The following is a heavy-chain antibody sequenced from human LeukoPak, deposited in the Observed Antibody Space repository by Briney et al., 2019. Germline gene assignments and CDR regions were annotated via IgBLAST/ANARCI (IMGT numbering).Heavy chain of an antibody. V-gene: IGHV3-30-3*01. CDR3: AREPIVVVPAAIPPRGFDY. J-gene: IGHJ4*02. Sequence: RSLRLSCAASGFTFSSYAMHWVRQAPGKGLEWVAVISYDGSNKYYADSVKGRFTISRDNSKNTLYLQMNSLRAEDTAVYYCAREPIVVVPAAIPPRGFDYWGQGTLVTVSS. D-gene: IGHD2-2*02. CDR1: GFTFSSYA. CDR2: ISYDGSNK.